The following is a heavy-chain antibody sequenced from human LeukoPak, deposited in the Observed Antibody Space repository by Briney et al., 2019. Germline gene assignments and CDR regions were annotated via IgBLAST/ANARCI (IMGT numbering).Heavy chain of an antibody. CDR1: GFTFSNYA. V-gene: IGHV3-23*01. D-gene: IGHD3-10*01. CDR3: ARVWYGELKVDV. J-gene: IGHJ6*02. Sequence: GGSLRLSCVASGFTFSNYAMSWVRQAPGKGLEWVSTIIGSGGTTYYADSVKGRFTISRDNSKNTLSLQMNSLRAEDTAVYYCARVWYGELKVDVWGQGTTVTVSS. CDR2: IIGSGGTT.